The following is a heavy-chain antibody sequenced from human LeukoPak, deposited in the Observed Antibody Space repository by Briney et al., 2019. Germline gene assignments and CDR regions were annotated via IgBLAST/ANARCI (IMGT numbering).Heavy chain of an antibody. V-gene: IGHV3-23*01. D-gene: IGHD3-10*01. J-gene: IGHJ4*02. Sequence: GGSLRLSCAASGFTFSDYAMSWVRQAPGKGLEWVSTIGGRLTVIYYADSVKGRFTISRDNSKNTLFLQMNSLRAEDTAVYYCAKKIDSGSYPLDYWGQGTLVTVSS. CDR2: IGGRLTVI. CDR3: AKKIDSGSYPLDY. CDR1: GFTFSDYA.